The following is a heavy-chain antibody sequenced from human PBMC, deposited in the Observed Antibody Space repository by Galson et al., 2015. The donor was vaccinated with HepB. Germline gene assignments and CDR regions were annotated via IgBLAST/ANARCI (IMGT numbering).Heavy chain of an antibody. CDR3: ARDSSLLCIFDY. V-gene: IGHV1-46*01. Sequence: SVKVSCKASGHTFTSYYMHWVRQAPGQGLEWMGIINPSGGSTSYAQKFQGRVTMTRDTSTSTVYVELSSLRSEDTAVYYCARDSSLLCIFDYWGQGTLVTVSS. CDR2: INPSGGST. J-gene: IGHJ4*02. CDR1: GHTFTSYY. D-gene: IGHD2-2*01.